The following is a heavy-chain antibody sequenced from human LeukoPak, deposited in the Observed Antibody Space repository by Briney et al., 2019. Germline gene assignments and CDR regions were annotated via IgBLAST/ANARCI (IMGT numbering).Heavy chain of an antibody. Sequence: PGGSLRLSCVASEFTFSSHAMSWVRQAPGKGLEWVSTISNSGGNTYYAGSVKARFSISRDNSKDTLYLQMDSLRVDDTAVYYCARYITRPNTAFDIWGQGTRVTVSS. D-gene: IGHD1-1*01. CDR3: ARYITRPNTAFDI. CDR1: EFTFSSHA. J-gene: IGHJ3*02. V-gene: IGHV3-23*01. CDR2: ISNSGGNT.